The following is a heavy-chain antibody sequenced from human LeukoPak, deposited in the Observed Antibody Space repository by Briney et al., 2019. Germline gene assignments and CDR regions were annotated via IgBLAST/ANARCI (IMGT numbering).Heavy chain of an antibody. CDR3: ARHGYSSGSLAWFEP. J-gene: IGHJ5*02. CDR2: IYYSGST. V-gene: IGHV4-59*01. Sequence: SETLSLTCTVAGGSISNSYGSCIRQPPGKGLEWIGYIYYSGSTNYNPSLKSRVTISVDTSKNQFSLKLSSVTAADTAVYYCARHGYSSGSLAWFEPLGPGTQVTVSS. D-gene: IGHD6-19*01. CDR1: GGSISNSY.